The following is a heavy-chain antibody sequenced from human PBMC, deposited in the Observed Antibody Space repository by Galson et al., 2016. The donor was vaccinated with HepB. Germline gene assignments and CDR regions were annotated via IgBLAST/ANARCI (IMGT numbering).Heavy chain of an antibody. CDR2: IYPGDSDT. CDR3: ARSNYGGHAFYYYGMDV. D-gene: IGHD4-11*01. J-gene: IGHJ6*02. V-gene: IGHV5-51*01. Sequence: QSGAEVKKPGESLKISCKGSGYSFTSYWIGWVRQMPGKGLEWMGIIYPGDSDTRYSPSFQGQVTISADKSFSTAYLQWSSLKASDTAMYYCARSNYGGHAFYYYGMDVWGQGTTVTVSS. CDR1: GYSFTSYW.